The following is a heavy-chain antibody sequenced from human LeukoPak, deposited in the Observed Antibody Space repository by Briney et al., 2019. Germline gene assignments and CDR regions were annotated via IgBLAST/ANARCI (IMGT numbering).Heavy chain of an antibody. Sequence: GGSLRLSCAASGITFSRFWMSWVRHAPGKGLQWVANINQDGSEKHYVDSVKGRLTISRDNAENSLYLQMNSLRAEDTAVYYCASGGHLDYWGQGALVTVAS. D-gene: IGHD3-16*01. CDR2: INQDGSEK. CDR1: GITFSRFW. V-gene: IGHV3-7*03. J-gene: IGHJ4*02. CDR3: ASGGHLDY.